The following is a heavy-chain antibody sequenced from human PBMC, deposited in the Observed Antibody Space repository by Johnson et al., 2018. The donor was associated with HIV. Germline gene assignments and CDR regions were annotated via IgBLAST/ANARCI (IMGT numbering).Heavy chain of an antibody. Sequence: QVQLVESGGGWVQPGRSLRLSCAASGFTFSSYAMHWVRQAPGKGLEWVAVISYDGSNKYYADSVKGRFTISRDNSKNTLYLQMNSLRAEDTAVYYCARALTTDAFDIWGQGTMVTVSS. D-gene: IGHD4-17*01. V-gene: IGHV3-30*04. CDR2: ISYDGSNK. J-gene: IGHJ3*02. CDR3: ARALTTDAFDI. CDR1: GFTFSSYA.